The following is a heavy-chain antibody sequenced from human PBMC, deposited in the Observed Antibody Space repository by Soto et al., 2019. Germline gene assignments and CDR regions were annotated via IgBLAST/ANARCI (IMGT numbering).Heavy chain of an antibody. CDR3: ARHHDS. J-gene: IGHJ4*02. CDR2: IYYSGRT. Sequence: QVQLQESGPGLVKPSETLSLTCTVSGGSISSYYWIWIRQPPGKGLEWIGYIYYSGRTNYNPSVKSRVTISVDPSTNPSCLTLSSVTAADTAVYECARHHDSWGQGTLVTVSS. V-gene: IGHV4-59*08. CDR1: GGSISSYY.